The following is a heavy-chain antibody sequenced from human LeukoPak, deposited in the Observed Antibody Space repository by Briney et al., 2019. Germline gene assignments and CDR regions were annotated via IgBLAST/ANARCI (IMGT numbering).Heavy chain of an antibody. D-gene: IGHD3-3*01. J-gene: IGHJ6*03. CDR1: GGSFSGYY. V-gene: IGHV4-34*01. CDR2: INHSGST. CDR3: ARGLHDKHWSAFRYMDV. Sequence: SETLSLTCAVYGGSFSGYYWSWIRPPPGKGLEWIGEINHSGSTNYNPSLKSRVTISVDTSKNQFSLKLSSVTAADTAVYYCARGLHDKHWSAFRYMDVWGKGTTVTVSS.